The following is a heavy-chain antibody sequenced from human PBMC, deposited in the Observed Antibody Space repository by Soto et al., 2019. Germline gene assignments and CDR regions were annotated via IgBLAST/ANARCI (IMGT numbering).Heavy chain of an antibody. V-gene: IGHV3-74*01. J-gene: IGHJ4*02. CDR1: GFTFSSYW. D-gene: IGHD1-1*01. CDR2: INRDGSDT. CDR3: AGQNSDAELDYFDS. Sequence: EVQLVESGGGLVQPGGSLRLSCSVSGFTFSSYWMHWVRQVPGKGLVWISRINRDGSDTTYADSVKGRFTISRDNAKNTTVLEMSSLRVHDTAIYYCAGQNSDAELDYFDSSGQGVLVIVAS.